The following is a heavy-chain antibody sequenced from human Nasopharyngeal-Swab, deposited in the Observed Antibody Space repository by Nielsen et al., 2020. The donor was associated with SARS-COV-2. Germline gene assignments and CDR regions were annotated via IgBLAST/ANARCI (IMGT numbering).Heavy chain of an antibody. V-gene: IGHV4-34*01. CDR3: ARSPTYYDYVWGTPPSAFDI. J-gene: IGHJ3*02. CDR2: INHSGST. Sequence: SETLSLTCAVYGGSFSGYYWSWIRQPPGKGLEWIGEINHSGSTNYNPSLKSRVTISLDTSKNQFSLKLSSVTAADTAVYYCARSPTYYDYVWGTPPSAFDIWGQGTMVTVSS. D-gene: IGHD3-16*01. CDR1: GGSFSGYY.